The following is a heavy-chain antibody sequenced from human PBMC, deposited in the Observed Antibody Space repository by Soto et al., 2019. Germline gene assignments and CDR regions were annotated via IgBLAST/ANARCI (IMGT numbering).Heavy chain of an antibody. V-gene: IGHV3-9*01. J-gene: IGHJ6*02. CDR2: IDWNGGST. Sequence: EVQLVESGGGLVQPGRSLRLSCVASGFTFDDYAMHWVRQTPGKGLEGVSRIDWNGGSTAYADSVKGRFTISRDNARNSLYLQMNSLRPEDTALYYCVKGRGSYFVYFGLDVWGQGTTVTVSS. D-gene: IGHD1-26*01. CDR3: VKGRGSYFVYFGLDV. CDR1: GFTFDDYA.